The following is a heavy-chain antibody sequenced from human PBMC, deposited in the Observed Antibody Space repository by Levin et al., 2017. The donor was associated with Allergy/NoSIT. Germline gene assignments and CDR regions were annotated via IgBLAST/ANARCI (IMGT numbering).Heavy chain of an antibody. V-gene: IGHV4-31*03. CDR1: GGSISSCGYY. D-gene: IGHD3-10*01. CDR2: IYYSGST. J-gene: IGHJ3*02. CDR3: ARAFKAEAYGSGSTPSGNTFDI. Sequence: SETLSLTCTVSGGSISSCGYYWSWIRQHPGKGLEWIGYIYYSGSTYYNPSLKSRVTISVDTSKNQFSLKLSSVTAADTAVYYCARAFKAEAYGSGSTPSGNTFDIWGQGTMVTVSS.